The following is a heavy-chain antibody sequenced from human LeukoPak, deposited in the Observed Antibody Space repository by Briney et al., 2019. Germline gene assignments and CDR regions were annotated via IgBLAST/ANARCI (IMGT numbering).Heavy chain of an antibody. CDR2: IYYSRST. Sequence: SETLPLTCTVSGGSISSSSYYWGWIRQPPGKGLEWIGSIYYSRSTYYNPSLKSRVTISVDTSKNQFSLKLSSLTAADTAVYYCARGVTMIVVVIHDWYFDLWGRGTLVTVSS. CDR1: GGSISSSSYY. D-gene: IGHD3-22*01. CDR3: ARGVTMIVVVIHDWYFDL. J-gene: IGHJ2*01. V-gene: IGHV4-39*01.